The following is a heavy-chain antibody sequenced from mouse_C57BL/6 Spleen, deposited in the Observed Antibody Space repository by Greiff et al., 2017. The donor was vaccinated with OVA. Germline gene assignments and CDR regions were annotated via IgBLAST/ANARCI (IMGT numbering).Heavy chain of an antibody. D-gene: IGHD2-12*01. CDR1: GYTFTDYY. J-gene: IGHJ4*01. CDR2: INPNNGGT. V-gene: IGHV1-26*01. Sequence: EVQLQQSGPELVKPGASVKISCKASGYTFTDYYMNWVKQSHGKGLEWIGDINPNNGGTSYNQKFKGKATLTVDKSSSTAYMELRSLTSEDSAVYYCARRDYSHYYAMDYWGQGTSVTVSS. CDR3: ARRDYSHYYAMDY.